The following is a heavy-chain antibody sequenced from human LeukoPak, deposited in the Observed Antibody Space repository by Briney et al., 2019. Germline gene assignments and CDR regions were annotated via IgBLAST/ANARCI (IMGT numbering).Heavy chain of an antibody. CDR1: GGTFSSYT. D-gene: IGHD5-24*01. CDR2: IIPILGIA. J-gene: IGHJ3*02. Sequence: SVKVSCKASGGTFSSYTISWVGQAPGQGLGWMGRIIPILGIANYAQKFQGRVTITADKSTSTAYMELSSLRSEDTAVYYCARDFEGERWLQLGAFDIWGQGTMVTVSS. CDR3: ARDFEGERWLQLGAFDI. V-gene: IGHV1-69*04.